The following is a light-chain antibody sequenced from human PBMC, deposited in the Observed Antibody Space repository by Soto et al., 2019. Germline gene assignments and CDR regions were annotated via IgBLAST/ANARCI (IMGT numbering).Light chain of an antibody. J-gene: IGKJ4*01. CDR1: QSVSSN. CDR3: QQYNNWPPLT. Sequence: IVMTQSPATLSVSPGARATLSCRASQSVSSNLAWYQQKPGQAPRLLIYGASTRATGIPARFSGSGSGTECTLTISSLQSEDFAVYYCQQYNNWPPLTFGGGTKVEIK. CDR2: GAS. V-gene: IGKV3-15*01.